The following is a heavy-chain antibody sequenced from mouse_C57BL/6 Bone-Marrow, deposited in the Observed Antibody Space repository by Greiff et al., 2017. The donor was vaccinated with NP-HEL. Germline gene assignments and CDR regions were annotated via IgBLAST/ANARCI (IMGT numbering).Heavy chain of an antibody. J-gene: IGHJ1*03. D-gene: IGHD2-1*01. CDR3: ARRGNYVGYFDV. CDR2: IYPGDGDT. Sequence: VQLQQSGAELVKPGASVKISCKASGYAFSSYWMNWVKQRPGKGLEWIGQIYPGDGDTNYNGKFKGKATLTADKSSSTAYMQLSSLTSEGSAVYFCARRGNYVGYFDVWGTGTTVTVSS. CDR1: GYAFSSYW. V-gene: IGHV1-80*01.